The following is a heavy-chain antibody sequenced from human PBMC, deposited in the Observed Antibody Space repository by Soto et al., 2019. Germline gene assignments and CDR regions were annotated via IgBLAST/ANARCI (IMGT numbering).Heavy chain of an antibody. CDR3: ARTAPVHYYDSSGYYYGMDV. Sequence: QVQLVQSGAEVKKPGASVKVSCKASGYTFTSYYMHWVRQAPGQGLEWMGIINPSGGSTSYAQKFQGRVTMTRDTSTSTVYMELSSLRSEDTAVYYCARTAPVHYYDSSGYYYGMDVWGQGTTVTVSS. CDR1: GYTFTSYY. V-gene: IGHV1-46*01. J-gene: IGHJ6*02. D-gene: IGHD3-22*01. CDR2: INPSGGST.